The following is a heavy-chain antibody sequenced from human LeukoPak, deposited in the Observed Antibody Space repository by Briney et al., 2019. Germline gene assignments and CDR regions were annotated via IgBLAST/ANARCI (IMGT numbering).Heavy chain of an antibody. J-gene: IGHJ1*01. Sequence: PSETLSLTCTVSGGSISSSSYYWGWIRQPPGKGLEWIGSIYYSGSTYYNPSLKSRVTISVDTSKNQFPLKLSSVTAADTAVYYCARHLFPNAPLFQHWGQGTLVTVSS. V-gene: IGHV4-39*01. CDR3: ARHLFPNAPLFQH. CDR1: GGSISSSSYY. CDR2: IYYSGST. D-gene: IGHD3-3*01.